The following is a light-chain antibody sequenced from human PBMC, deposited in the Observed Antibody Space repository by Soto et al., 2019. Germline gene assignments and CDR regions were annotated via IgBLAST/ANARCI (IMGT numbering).Light chain of an antibody. CDR1: QTISSC. J-gene: IGKJ5*01. V-gene: IGKV1-5*01. CDR3: QQYDDLPIT. CDR2: GIS. Sequence: DIQMTQSPSTLSGSVGERVTITCRASQTISSCLAWYQQKPGKAPKVLIYGISSLHSGVPSRFSGSGSGTDFTLTITSLQPEDVATYYCQQYDDLPITFGQGTRLE.